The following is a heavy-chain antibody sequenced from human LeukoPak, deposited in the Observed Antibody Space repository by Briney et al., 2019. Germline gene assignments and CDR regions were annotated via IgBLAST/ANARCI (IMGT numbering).Heavy chain of an antibody. D-gene: IGHD4-17*01. CDR1: GFTFSSYA. CDR2: LSGSGAST. Sequence: PGGSLRLSCAASGFTFSSYAIIWVRQAPGKGLEWVSGLSGSGASTFYADSVKGRFTVSRDNSKNSLFLQMNSLRADDTAVYYCAKDNGDYGAYFYYYMDVWGKGTTVTVSS. J-gene: IGHJ6*03. V-gene: IGHV3-23*01. CDR3: AKDNGDYGAYFYYYMDV.